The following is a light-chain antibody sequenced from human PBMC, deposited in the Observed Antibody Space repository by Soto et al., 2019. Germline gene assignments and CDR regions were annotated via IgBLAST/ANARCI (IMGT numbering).Light chain of an antibody. Sequence: QSVLTQPPSVSEAPRQRVTIPCSGSSSNIGNNAVNWYQQLPGKAPKLLIYYDDLLPSGVSDRFSGSKSGTSASLAISGLQSEDEADYYCAAWDDSLNGRYVFGTGTKLTVL. CDR2: YDD. J-gene: IGLJ1*01. V-gene: IGLV1-36*01. CDR3: AAWDDSLNGRYV. CDR1: SSNIGNNA.